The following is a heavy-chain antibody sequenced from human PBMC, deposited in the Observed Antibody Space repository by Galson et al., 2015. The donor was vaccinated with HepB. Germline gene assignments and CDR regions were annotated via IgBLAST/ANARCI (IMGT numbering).Heavy chain of an antibody. CDR1: GFTFSSYG. CDR2: ISYDGSNK. J-gene: IGHJ6*03. CDR3: AGSGAARDYYYYMDV. V-gene: IGHV3-30*03. Sequence: SLRLSCAASGFTFSSYGMHWVRQAPGKGLEWVAVISYDGSNKYYANSVKGRFTISRDNSKNTLYLQMNSLRAEDTAVYYCAGSGAARDYYYYMDVWGKGTTVTVSS. D-gene: IGHD6-13*01.